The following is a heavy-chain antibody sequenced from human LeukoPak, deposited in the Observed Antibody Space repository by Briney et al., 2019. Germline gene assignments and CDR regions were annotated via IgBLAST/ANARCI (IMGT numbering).Heavy chain of an antibody. CDR2: MSAYNGNT. CDR3: ASPSHCSSTSCLEFDY. D-gene: IGHD2-2*01. J-gene: IGHJ4*02. CDR1: GYTFTSYG. Sequence: ASVKVSCKASGYTFTSYGISWMRQAPGQGLEWMGWMSAYNGNTNYAQKLQGRVTMTTDTSTSTAYMELRSLRSDDTAVYYCASPSHCSSTSCLEFDYWGQGTLVTVSS. V-gene: IGHV1-18*01.